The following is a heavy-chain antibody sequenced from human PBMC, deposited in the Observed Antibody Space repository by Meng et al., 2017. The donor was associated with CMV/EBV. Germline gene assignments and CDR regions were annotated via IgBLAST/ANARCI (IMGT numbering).Heavy chain of an antibody. V-gene: IGHV1-46*01. Sequence: QVQLVRSGAEVKKPGASGKVSCKASGYTFTSYYMHWVRQAPGQGLEWMGIINPSGGSTCYAQKFQGRVTMTRDTSTSTVYMELSSLRSEDTAVYYCARESSYDFSHDYWGQGTLVTVSS. D-gene: IGHD3-3*01. CDR1: GYTFTSYY. CDR2: INPSGGST. J-gene: IGHJ4*02. CDR3: ARESSYDFSHDY.